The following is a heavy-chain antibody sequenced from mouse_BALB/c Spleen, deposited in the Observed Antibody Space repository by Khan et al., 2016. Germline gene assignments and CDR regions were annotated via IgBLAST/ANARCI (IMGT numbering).Heavy chain of an antibody. V-gene: IGHV7-3*02. CDR1: GFIFTDYY. CDR2: IRNRANGYTT. D-gene: IGHD1-2*01. J-gene: IGHJ4*01. Sequence: EVELVESGGGLVQPGGSLRLSCATSGFIFTDYYMSWVRQPPGQALEWLGVIRNRANGYTTEYSPSVRGRFTISRDNSQSFVYLQMNPLRTEDSATYYCATHHYDAYTMDHWGQGTSVTGSS. CDR3: ATHHYDAYTMDH.